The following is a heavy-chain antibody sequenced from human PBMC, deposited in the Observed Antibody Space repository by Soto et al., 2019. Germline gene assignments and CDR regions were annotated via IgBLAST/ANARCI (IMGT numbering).Heavy chain of an antibody. Sequence: QITLNECGPTVVRPTETLTLTCRFSGFSLTTSGVGVGWGRQSPEKAPEWLALIYWDYDKRYRESLKSRITTNKDTSKNQVVLTVANLEPSDTATYYCAHRVLLTVFGLVATTAIYFDFGGQGTPVAVSS. CDR2: IYWDYDK. CDR3: AHRVLLTVFGLVATTAIYFDF. D-gene: IGHD3-3*01. V-gene: IGHV2-5*02. CDR1: GFSLTTSGVG. J-gene: IGHJ4*02.